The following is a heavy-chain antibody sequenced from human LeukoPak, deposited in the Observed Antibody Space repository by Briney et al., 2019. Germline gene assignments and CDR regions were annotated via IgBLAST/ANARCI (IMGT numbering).Heavy chain of an antibody. J-gene: IGHJ4*02. V-gene: IGHV3-30*18. D-gene: IGHD5-18*01. Sequence: GGSLRLSCAASGFTFSSYGMHWVRQAPGKGLEWVAVISYDGNNKYYADSVKGRFSFSRDNSKNTLYLQMNSLRAEDTAVYFCAKEYALYSYGPNYFDYWGQGTLVTVPS. CDR3: AKEYALYSYGPNYFDY. CDR2: ISYDGNNK. CDR1: GFTFSSYG.